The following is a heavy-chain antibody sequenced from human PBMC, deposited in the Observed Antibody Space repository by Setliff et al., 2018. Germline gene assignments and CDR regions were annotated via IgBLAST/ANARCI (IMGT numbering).Heavy chain of an antibody. CDR2: ITSSSTYI. CDR3: ARGPLVGTTEYYLDY. CDR1: GFTFSIYS. Sequence: PGGSLRLSCATSGFTFSIYSMNWVRQAPGKGLEWVSSITSSSTYISYADSLRGRFTISRDNAKNSLYLQMNSLRAEDTAVYYCARGPLVGTTEYYLDYWGQGTLVTVS. V-gene: IGHV3-21*01. J-gene: IGHJ4*02. D-gene: IGHD1-26*01.